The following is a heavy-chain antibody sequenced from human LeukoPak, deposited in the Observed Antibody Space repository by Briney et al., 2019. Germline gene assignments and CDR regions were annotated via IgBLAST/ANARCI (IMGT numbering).Heavy chain of an antibody. Sequence: GGSLRLSCAASGFTFSSYAMHWVRQAPGKGLEWVAVISYDGSNKYYADSVKGRFTISRDNSKNTLYLQMNSLRAEDTAVYYCARVRGGYYDSSGYYRPGYYFDYWGQGTLVTVSS. CDR3: ARVRGGYYDSSGYYRPGYYFDY. V-gene: IGHV3-30*04. D-gene: IGHD3-22*01. CDR1: GFTFSSYA. CDR2: ISYDGSNK. J-gene: IGHJ4*02.